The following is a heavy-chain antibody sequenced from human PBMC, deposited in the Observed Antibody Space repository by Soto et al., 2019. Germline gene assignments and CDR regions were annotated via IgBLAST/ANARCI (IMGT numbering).Heavy chain of an antibody. D-gene: IGHD6-19*01. Sequence: QVPLVQSGAEVKKPGASVKVSCKASGYSFTTFDLHWVRQAPGQRLEWMGWIDTDSGKSKYSEIFQGRVTITGDTSATTAYMELSSLRFEDTAVYYCTMSRGWWAFDYWGQGSLMTVSS. CDR1: GYSFTTFD. CDR2: IDTDSGKS. CDR3: TMSRGWWAFDY. V-gene: IGHV1-3*04. J-gene: IGHJ4*02.